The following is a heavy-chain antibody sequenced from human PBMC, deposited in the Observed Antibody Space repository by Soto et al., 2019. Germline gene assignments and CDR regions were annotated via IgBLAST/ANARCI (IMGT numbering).Heavy chain of an antibody. Sequence: GGSLRLSCATSGFTFSSYAMVWVRQAAEKGLEWVASISNNGDTAYYADSVKGRFTISRGNSENTLYLQMNGLRADDTALYFCAKSRVFIGAIVTLLDSWGQGTQVTVSS. CDR1: GFTFSSYA. J-gene: IGHJ4*02. D-gene: IGHD3-16*02. CDR3: AKSRVFIGAIVTLLDS. V-gene: IGHV3-23*01. CDR2: ISNNGDTA.